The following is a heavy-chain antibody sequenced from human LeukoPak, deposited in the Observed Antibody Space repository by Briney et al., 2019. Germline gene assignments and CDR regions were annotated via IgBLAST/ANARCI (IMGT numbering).Heavy chain of an antibody. CDR1: GYSISSGYY. J-gene: IGHJ4*02. Sequence: SETLSLTCTVSGYSISSGYYWGWIRQPPGKGLEWIGSIYHSGSTYYNPSLKSRVTMSIDRSKNQFSLRLNSMTAADTAVYYCARELGGDFWSGYFSPFDFWGLGTLVIVSS. CDR2: IYHSGST. V-gene: IGHV4-38-2*02. D-gene: IGHD3-3*01. CDR3: ARELGGDFWSGYFSPFDF.